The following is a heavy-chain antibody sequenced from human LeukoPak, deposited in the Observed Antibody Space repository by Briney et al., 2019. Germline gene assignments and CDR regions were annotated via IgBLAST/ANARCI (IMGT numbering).Heavy chain of an antibody. CDR2: IYYSGST. CDR1: GGSISSGGYS. CDR3: AREGRRSHYYDSSGYYGDAFDI. Sequence: PSETLSLTCAVSGGSISSGGYSWSWIRQPPGKGLEWIGYIYYSGSTYYNPSLKSRVTISVDTSKNQFSLKLSSVTAADTAVYYCAREGRRSHYYDSSGYYGDAFDIWGQGTMVTVSS. V-gene: IGHV4-30-4*07. J-gene: IGHJ3*02. D-gene: IGHD3-22*01.